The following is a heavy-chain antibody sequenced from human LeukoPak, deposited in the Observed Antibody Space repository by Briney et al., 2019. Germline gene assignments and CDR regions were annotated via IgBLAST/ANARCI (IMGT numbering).Heavy chain of an antibody. J-gene: IGHJ4*02. CDR1: GGSISSYY. CDR3: ARVQAYGGKGYFDY. V-gene: IGHV4-59*01. CDR2: IYYSGST. D-gene: IGHD4-23*01. Sequence: SETLSLTCTVSGGSISSYYWSWIRQPPGKGLEWLGYIYYSGSTNYNPSLKSRVTISVDTSKNQFSLKLSSVTAADTAVYYCARVQAYGGKGYFDYWGQGTLVTVSS.